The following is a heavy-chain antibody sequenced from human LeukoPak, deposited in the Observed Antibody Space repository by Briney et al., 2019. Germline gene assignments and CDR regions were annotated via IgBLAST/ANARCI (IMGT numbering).Heavy chain of an antibody. CDR1: VGTFINYA. J-gene: IGHJ4*02. CDR3: ARGHSGSYLFDY. CDR2: IIPIFGTA. D-gene: IGHD1-26*01. Sequence: GASVKVSFKSSVGTFINYAISWVRQAPGQGLEWMGGIIPIFGTANYAHKFQGRVTITADEPTSTAYMALSSLRSEDTAVYYCARGHSGSYLFDYWGQGTLVTVSS. V-gene: IGHV1-69*13.